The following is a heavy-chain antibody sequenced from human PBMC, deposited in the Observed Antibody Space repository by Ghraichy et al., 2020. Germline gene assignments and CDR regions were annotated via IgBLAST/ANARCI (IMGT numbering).Heavy chain of an antibody. CDR3: ARTSYDSSGYYYDVWYFDL. CDR1: GGSISSSSYY. Sequence: SETLSLTCTVSGGSISSSSYYWGWIRQPPGKGLEWIGSIYYSGSTYYNPSLKSRVTISVDTSKNQFSLKLSSVTAADTAVYYCARTSYDSSGYYYDVWYFDLWGRGTLVTVSS. CDR2: IYYSGST. J-gene: IGHJ2*01. D-gene: IGHD3-22*01. V-gene: IGHV4-39*07.